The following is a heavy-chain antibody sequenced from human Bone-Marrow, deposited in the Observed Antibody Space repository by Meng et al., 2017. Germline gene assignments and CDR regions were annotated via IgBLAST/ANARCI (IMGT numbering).Heavy chain of an antibody. CDR3: ARERGEYYYDSSGYYYPGNFAY. D-gene: IGHD3-22*01. CDR1: GGSFSGYY. Sequence: SETLSLTCAVYGGSFSGYYWSWIRQPPGKGLEWIGEINHSGGTNYNPSLKSRVTISVDTSKNQFSLKLSSVTAADTAVYYCARERGEYYYDSSGYYYPGNFAYWGQGTRVTGSS. J-gene: IGHJ4*02. CDR2: INHSGGT. V-gene: IGHV4-34*01.